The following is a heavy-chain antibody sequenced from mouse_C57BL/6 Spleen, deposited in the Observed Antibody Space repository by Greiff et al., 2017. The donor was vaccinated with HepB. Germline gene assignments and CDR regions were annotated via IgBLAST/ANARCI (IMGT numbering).Heavy chain of an antibody. V-gene: IGHV2-2*01. CDR2: IWSGGST. D-gene: IGHD2-4*01. CDR3: ASDYDERFAY. Sequence: VQLQQSGPGLVQPSQSLSITCTVSGFSLTSYGVHWVRQSPGKGLEWLGVIWSGGSTDYNAAFISRLSISKDNSKSQVFFKMNSLQADDTAIYYCASDYDERFAYWGQGTLVTVSA. CDR1: GFSLTSYG. J-gene: IGHJ3*01.